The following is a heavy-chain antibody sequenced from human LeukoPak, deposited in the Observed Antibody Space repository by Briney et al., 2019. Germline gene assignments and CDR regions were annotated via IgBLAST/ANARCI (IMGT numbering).Heavy chain of an antibody. J-gene: IGHJ3*02. CDR2: IYYSGST. Sequence: SQILSLTCTVSGGSISSGDYYWSWIRQPPGKGLEWIGYIYYSGSTYYNPSLKSRVTISVDTSKNQFSLKLSSVTAADTAVYYCARAYYDILTGYGPDAFDIWGQGTMVTVSS. D-gene: IGHD3-9*01. CDR3: ARAYYDILTGYGPDAFDI. V-gene: IGHV4-30-4*01. CDR1: GGSISSGDYY.